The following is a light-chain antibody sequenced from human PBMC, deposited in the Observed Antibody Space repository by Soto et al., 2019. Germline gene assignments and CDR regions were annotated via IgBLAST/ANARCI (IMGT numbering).Light chain of an antibody. J-gene: IGLJ2*01. CDR1: SSNIGSNY. CDR2: RNN. Sequence: QAVVTQPPSASGTPGQRATISCSGRSSNIGSNYVYWYQQLPGTALKLLIYRNNQRPSGVPVRFAGSKSGTSASLAISGLRSEDEADYYCAAWDDSLSGLVFGGGTKVTVL. V-gene: IGLV1-47*01. CDR3: AAWDDSLSGLV.